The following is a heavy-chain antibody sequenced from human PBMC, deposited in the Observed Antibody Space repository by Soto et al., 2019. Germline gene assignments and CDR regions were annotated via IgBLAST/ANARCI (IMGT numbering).Heavy chain of an antibody. D-gene: IGHD3-3*02. CDR3: AKVGASLAGAASIAY. CDR2: ISVSGGST. V-gene: IGHV3-23*01. CDR1: GFTFSSYA. J-gene: IGHJ4*02. Sequence: PGGSLRLSCAASGFTFSSYAMRWVRQAPGKGLEWVSAISVSGGSTYYADSVKGRFTISRDNSKNTLYLQMNSLRAENTAVYYCAKVGASLAGAASIAYWGQGTLVTVSS.